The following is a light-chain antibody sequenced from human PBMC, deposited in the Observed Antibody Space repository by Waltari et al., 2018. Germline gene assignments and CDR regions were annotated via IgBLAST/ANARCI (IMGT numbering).Light chain of an antibody. V-gene: IGKV1-5*03. Sequence: DVQITQSPSNLSASVGDRVTITCRARQTISNWLAWYQQKPGKAPTLLIYKASSLQGGVPSRFSGSGSGAEFTLTISSLQPDDFATYYCHQYNAYPWTFGQGTKVEIK. J-gene: IGKJ1*01. CDR3: HQYNAYPWT. CDR2: KAS. CDR1: QTISNW.